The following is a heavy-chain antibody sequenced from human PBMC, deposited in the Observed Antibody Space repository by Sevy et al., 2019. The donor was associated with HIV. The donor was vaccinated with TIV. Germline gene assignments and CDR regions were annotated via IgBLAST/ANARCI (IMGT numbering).Heavy chain of an antibody. J-gene: IGHJ6*02. CDR1: GGTFSKYA. D-gene: IGHD2-2*01. Sequence: ASVKVSCKASGGTFSKYAITWVRQAPGQGLEWMGGIIPIFGTANYAQKFQGRVTITADESTSTAYMELSSLRSEDTAVYYCARDRGFSSTSEYGMDVWGQGPTVTVSS. CDR2: IIPIFGTA. V-gene: IGHV1-69*13. CDR3: ARDRGFSSTSEYGMDV.